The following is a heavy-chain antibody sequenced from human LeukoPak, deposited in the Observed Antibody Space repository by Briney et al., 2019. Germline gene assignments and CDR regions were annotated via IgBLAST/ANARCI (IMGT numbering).Heavy chain of an antibody. CDR3: ASVGYCSGGSCPLYYYYGMDV. D-gene: IGHD2-15*01. CDR1: GFTFSDYY. Sequence: PGGSLRLSCAASGFTFSDYYMSWIRQAPGTGLEWVSYISSSSSYTNYADSVQGRFTISRDNAKNLLYLQMNSLRAEDTAVYYCASVGYCSGGSCPLYYYYGMDVWGQGTTVTVSS. J-gene: IGHJ6*02. V-gene: IGHV3-11*03. CDR2: ISSSSSYT.